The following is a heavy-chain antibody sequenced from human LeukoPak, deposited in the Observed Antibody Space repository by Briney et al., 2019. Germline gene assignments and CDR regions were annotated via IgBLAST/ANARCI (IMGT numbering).Heavy chain of an antibody. CDR3: ARHIGYCSTTSCQPGFHP. Sequence: SETLSLTCTVSGASTSTHYWSWIRQPPGKGLEWIGYIYYSGSTNYNPSLKGRVTISVDTSKNQFSLKLSSVTAADTAMYYCARHIGYCSTTSCQPGFHPWGQGTLVTVSS. CDR2: IYYSGST. D-gene: IGHD2-2*01. CDR1: GASTSTHY. J-gene: IGHJ5*02. V-gene: IGHV4-59*08.